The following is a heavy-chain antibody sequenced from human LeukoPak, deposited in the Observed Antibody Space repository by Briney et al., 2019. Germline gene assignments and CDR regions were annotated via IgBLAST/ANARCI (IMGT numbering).Heavy chain of an antibody. V-gene: IGHV4-59*08. CDR2: IYYSGST. Sequence: SETLSLTCTVSGGSISSYYWSWIRQPPGKGLEWIGYIYYSGSTNYNPSLKSRVTISVDTSKNQFSLKLSSVTAADTAVYYCARGGIAARIHAFDIWGQGTMVTVSS. J-gene: IGHJ3*02. CDR3: ARGGIAARIHAFDI. D-gene: IGHD6-6*01. CDR1: GGSISSYY.